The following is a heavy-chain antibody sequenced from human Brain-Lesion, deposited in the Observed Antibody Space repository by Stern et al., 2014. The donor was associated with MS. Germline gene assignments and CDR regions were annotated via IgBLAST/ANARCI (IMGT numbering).Heavy chain of an antibody. D-gene: IGHD2-15*01. CDR1: GGSVSSTSYA. Sequence: VQLVESGPGLVKPSETLSLTCTVAGGSVSSTSYAWAWIRQPPGKGLEWIGTIYYSGNTSYSPSLQSRLTLSLDTSNNPFSLQLRSVTAADTAVYYCAGEEDIRYCSGGSCTGNWFDPWGQGTLVTVSS. J-gene: IGHJ5*02. CDR2: IYYSGNT. V-gene: IGHV4-39*01. CDR3: AGEEDIRYCSGGSCTGNWFDP.